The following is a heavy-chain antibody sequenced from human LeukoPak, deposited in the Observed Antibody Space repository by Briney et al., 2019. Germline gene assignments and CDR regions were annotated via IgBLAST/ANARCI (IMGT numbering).Heavy chain of an antibody. CDR3: AQAYCSSTSCYKNKVAYDY. D-gene: IGHD2-2*02. V-gene: IGHV1-69*04. CDR1: GGTFSSYA. Sequence: SVKVSCKASGGTFSSYAISWVRQAPGQGLEWMGRIIPIFGIANYAQKFQGRVTFTADKSTSTAYMELSSLRSEDTAVYYCAQAYCSSTSCYKNKVAYDYWGQGTLVTVSS. CDR2: IIPIFGIA. J-gene: IGHJ4*02.